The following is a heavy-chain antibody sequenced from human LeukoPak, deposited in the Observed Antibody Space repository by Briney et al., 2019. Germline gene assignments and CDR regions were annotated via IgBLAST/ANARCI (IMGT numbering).Heavy chain of an antibody. J-gene: IGHJ6*02. V-gene: IGHV5-51*01. CDR2: IYPGDSDT. Sequence: GESLKISCKGSGYSFTSYWIGWVRQMPGKGLEWMGIIYPGDSDTRYSPSFQGQVTISADKSISTAYLQWSSLKASDTAMYYCASTVTTGYYYYGMVVWGQGTTVTVSS. CDR3: ASTVTTGYYYYGMVV. D-gene: IGHD4-11*01. CDR1: GYSFTSYW.